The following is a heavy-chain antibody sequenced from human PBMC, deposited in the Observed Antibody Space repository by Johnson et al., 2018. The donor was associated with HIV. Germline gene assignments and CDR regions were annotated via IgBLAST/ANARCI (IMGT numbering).Heavy chain of an antibody. J-gene: IGHJ3*02. CDR3: ARDIMRAGSYYDAFDI. V-gene: IGHV3-30*14. Sequence: QVQLVESGGGVVQPGRSLRLSCAASGFTFSSYAMHWVRQAPGKGLEWVAVISYDGSNKYYADSVKGRFTISRANSKNTLYLQMNSLRAEDTAVYYCARDIMRAGSYYDAFDIWGQGTMVTVSS. CDR1: GFTFSSYA. CDR2: ISYDGSNK. D-gene: IGHD3-10*01.